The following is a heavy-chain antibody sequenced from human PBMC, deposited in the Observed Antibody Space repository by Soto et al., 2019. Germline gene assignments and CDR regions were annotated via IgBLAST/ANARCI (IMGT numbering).Heavy chain of an antibody. CDR1: GGSFSGYY. J-gene: IGHJ6*03. D-gene: IGHD3-3*01. V-gene: IGHV4-34*01. CDR2: INHSGST. Sequence: SETLSLTCAVYGGSFSGYYWSWIRQPPGKGLEWIGEINHSGSTNYNPSLKSRVTISVDTSKNQFSLKLSSVTAADTAVYYCARIGSGYYRIPNYYYYYMDVWGKGTTVTVSS. CDR3: ARIGSGYYRIPNYYYYYMDV.